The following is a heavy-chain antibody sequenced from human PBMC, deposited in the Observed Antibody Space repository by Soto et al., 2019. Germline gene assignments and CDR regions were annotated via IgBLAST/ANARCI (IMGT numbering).Heavy chain of an antibody. Sequence: GGSLRLSCTASGFTFDDYAMHWVRQFPGKGLEWVSTISWNSNSIAYADSVQGRFTVSRDNAKNSLYLQMNSLRSEDTALYYCAKGQLVGWYYFDSWGQGXLVTVSS. D-gene: IGHD1-1*01. CDR3: AKGQLVGWYYFDS. J-gene: IGHJ4*02. V-gene: IGHV3-9*01. CDR2: ISWNSNSI. CDR1: GFTFDDYA.